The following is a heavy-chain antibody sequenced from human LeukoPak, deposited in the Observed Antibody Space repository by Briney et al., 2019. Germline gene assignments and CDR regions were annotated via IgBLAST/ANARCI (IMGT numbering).Heavy chain of an antibody. J-gene: IGHJ4*02. D-gene: IGHD5-12*01. CDR3: AKQEVVATPFDY. CDR1: GFTFRSSA. Sequence: GGSLRLSCAASGFTFRSSAMSWVRQAPGKGLEWVSTISGSGSSTYYADSVTGRFTISRDNSKNTLYLQMNSLRVEDTTLYYCAKQEVVATPFDYWGQGTLVTVSS. CDR2: ISGSGSST. V-gene: IGHV3-23*01.